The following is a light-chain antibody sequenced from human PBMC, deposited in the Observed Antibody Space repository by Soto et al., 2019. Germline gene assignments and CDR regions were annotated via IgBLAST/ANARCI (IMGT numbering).Light chain of an antibody. CDR2: DAS. CDR1: QSVSSY. V-gene: IGKV3-11*01. CDR3: QQRSNWSLT. J-gene: IGKJ4*01. Sequence: EIVLTQSPATLSLSPGERAALSCRASQSVSSYLAWYQQKPGQAPRLLIYDASNRATGIPARFSGSGSGTDFTLTISSLEPEDFVVYYCQQRSNWSLTFGGGTKVDIK.